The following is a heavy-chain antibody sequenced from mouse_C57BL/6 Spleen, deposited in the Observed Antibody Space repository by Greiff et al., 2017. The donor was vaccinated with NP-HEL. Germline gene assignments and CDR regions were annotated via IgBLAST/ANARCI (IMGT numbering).Heavy chain of an antibody. CDR3: ARDGYYGNPYYAMDY. D-gene: IGHD2-1*01. Sequence: DVKLVESEGGLVQPGSSMKLSCTASGFTFSDYYMAWVRQVPEKGLEWVANINYDGSSTYYLDSLKSRFIISRDNAKNILYLQMSRLKSDDTATYYCARDGYYGNPYYAMDYWGQGTSVTVSS. CDR2: INYDGSST. V-gene: IGHV5-16*01. J-gene: IGHJ4*01. CDR1: GFTFSDYY.